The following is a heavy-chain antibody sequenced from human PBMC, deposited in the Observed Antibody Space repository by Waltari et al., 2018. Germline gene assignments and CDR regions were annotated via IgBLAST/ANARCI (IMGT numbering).Heavy chain of an antibody. V-gene: IGHV3-7*02. Sequence: EVQLVESGGGLVHPGGSLRLSCAAYGFRFRSYWMSWVRQATGKGRGGVARIKQDGSYKHYMDSLRGRFTISRDNAKKSLYLEMNRLIDDDTAGYYCASVRSGWDFWGQGTLVTVSS. CDR2: IKQDGSYK. CDR3: ASVRSGWDF. CDR1: GFRFRSYW. D-gene: IGHD6-19*01. J-gene: IGHJ4*02.